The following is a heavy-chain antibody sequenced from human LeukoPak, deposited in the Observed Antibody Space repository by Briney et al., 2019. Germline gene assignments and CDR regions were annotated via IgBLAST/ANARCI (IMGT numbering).Heavy chain of an antibody. D-gene: IGHD6-6*01. V-gene: IGHV4-34*01. Sequence: SETLSLTCAVYGGSFSGYYWSWIRQPPGKGLEWIGSIYYSGSTDYNPSLKSRVTISVDTSKRQFSLKLSSVTAADTAVYYCARFLYSSSSSDYWGQGTLVTVSS. J-gene: IGHJ4*02. CDR3: ARFLYSSSSSDY. CDR1: GGSFSGYY. CDR2: IYYSGST.